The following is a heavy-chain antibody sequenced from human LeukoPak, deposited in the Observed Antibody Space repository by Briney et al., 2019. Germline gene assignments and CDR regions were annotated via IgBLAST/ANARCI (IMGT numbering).Heavy chain of an antibody. D-gene: IGHD1-26*01. V-gene: IGHV3-9*01. CDR2: ISWNSATT. Sequence: PGRSLRLSCAASGFTFDDYAMHWVRQAPGKGLEWVSGISWNSATTGYADSVKGRFSISRDNAKNSLYLQMNSLKTEDTAVYYCAKGDRNSYYSFDCWGQGTLVTVSS. CDR1: GFTFDDYA. J-gene: IGHJ4*02. CDR3: AKGDRNSYYSFDC.